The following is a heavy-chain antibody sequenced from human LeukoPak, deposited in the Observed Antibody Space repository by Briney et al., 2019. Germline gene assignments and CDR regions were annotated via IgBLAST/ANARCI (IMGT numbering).Heavy chain of an antibody. V-gene: IGHV4-59*12. CDR1: GGSISSYY. CDR3: ARKEQWLPHDAFDI. D-gene: IGHD6-19*01. CDR2: IYYSGST. Sequence: SETLSLTCTVSGGSISSYYWSWIRQPPGKGLGWFGYIYYSGSTNYNPSLKSRVTISVDTSKNQFSLKLSSVTAADTAVYYCARKEQWLPHDAFDIWGQGTMVTVSS. J-gene: IGHJ3*02.